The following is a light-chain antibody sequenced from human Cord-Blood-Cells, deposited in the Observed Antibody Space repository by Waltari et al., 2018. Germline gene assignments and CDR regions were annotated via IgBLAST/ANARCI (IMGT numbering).Light chain of an antibody. V-gene: IGLV1-40*01. J-gene: IGLJ3*02. CDR1: SSNIGAGYD. CDR3: QSYDSSLSGSV. CDR2: GHS. Sequence: QSVLTQPPSVSGAPGQRVTISCTGSSSNIGAGYDVHWYQQLPGTAPKLLIYGHSHRPSGVPDRFSGSKSGTSASLAITGLQAEDEADYYCQSYDSSLSGSVFGGGTKLTVL.